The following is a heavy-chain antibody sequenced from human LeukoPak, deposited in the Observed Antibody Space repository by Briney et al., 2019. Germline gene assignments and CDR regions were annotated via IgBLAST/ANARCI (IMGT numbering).Heavy chain of an antibody. CDR1: GYTFTSYD. D-gene: IGHD6-19*01. Sequence: ASVKVSCKASGYTFTSYDINWVRQATGQGLEWMGWIDPNSGKTGYAQKFQGRVTMTRNTSISTAYMELSSLRSEDTALYYCARGPSSGWYVGAFDIWGHGTMVTVSS. V-gene: IGHV1-8*01. CDR3: ARGPSSGWYVGAFDI. J-gene: IGHJ3*02. CDR2: IDPNSGKT.